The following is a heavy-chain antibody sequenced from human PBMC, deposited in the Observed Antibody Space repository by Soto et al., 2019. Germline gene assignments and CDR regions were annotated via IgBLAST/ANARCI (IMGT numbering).Heavy chain of an antibody. CDR3: ARLVGNSWIDY. D-gene: IGHD6-13*01. CDR1: GDSGCSYSGA. CDR2: TSYRSKWYY. J-gene: IGHJ4*02. V-gene: IGHV6-1*01. Sequence: PLQTLSRSCAIYGDSGCSYSGAWNWIKQSPSRGLEWLGRTSYRSKWYYEYAESVKSRIIINPDTSKNQLSLQLNSVSPEVTGVYYCARLVGNSWIDYWGQGTLVTVSS.